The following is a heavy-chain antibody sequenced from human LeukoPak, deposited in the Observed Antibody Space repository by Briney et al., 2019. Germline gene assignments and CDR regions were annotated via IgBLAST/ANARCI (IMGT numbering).Heavy chain of an antibody. J-gene: IGHJ4*02. D-gene: IGHD3-22*01. Sequence: PSGTLSLTCAVSGGSISSSNWWSWVRQPPGKGLEWIGEMYPSGSTYYNPSLKSRVTISVDTSKNQFSLKLSSVTAADTAVYYCARDSSGYFDYWGQGTLVTVSS. CDR3: ARDSSGYFDY. CDR1: GGSISSSNW. CDR2: MYPSGST. V-gene: IGHV4-4*02.